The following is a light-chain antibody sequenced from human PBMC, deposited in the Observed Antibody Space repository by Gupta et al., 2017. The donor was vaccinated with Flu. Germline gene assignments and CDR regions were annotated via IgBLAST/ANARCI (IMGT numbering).Light chain of an antibody. Sequence: DVVMSQAPLSLPVTLGQPASISCRSSQGLVFSDGNIYLNWFQQRPGQAPRRLIYESSNRDSGVPDRFSCSGSGTDFTLKISSMEAEDVGVYYCGQGKHWPWTFGQGTTVEIK. CDR2: ESS. J-gene: IGKJ1*01. CDR3: GQGKHWPWT. V-gene: IGKV2-30*01. CDR1: QGLVFSDGNIY.